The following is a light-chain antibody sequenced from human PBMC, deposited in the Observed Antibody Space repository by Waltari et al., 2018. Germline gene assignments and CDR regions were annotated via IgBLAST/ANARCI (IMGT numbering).Light chain of an antibody. J-gene: IGLJ1*01. V-gene: IGLV1-44*01. Sequence: QSVLTQPPSASGTPGQRVTISCSGGASNIGSNTVNWYQQLPRTAPKLLIYSDNARPSGVPDRFSGSKSGASASLAISGLQSEDEADYYCAAWDDSLDGLYVFGTGTKVTVL. CDR3: AAWDDSLDGLYV. CDR1: ASNIGSNT. CDR2: SDN.